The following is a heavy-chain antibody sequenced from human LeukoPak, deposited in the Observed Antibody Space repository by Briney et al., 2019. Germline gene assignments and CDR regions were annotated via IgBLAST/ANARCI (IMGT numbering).Heavy chain of an antibody. D-gene: IGHD6-19*01. V-gene: IGHV3-43*02. J-gene: IGHJ4*02. CDR3: AKGGQWLVAL. Sequence: GGSLRLSCAASAFTFDDYTMQWVRQAPGKGLEWVSLISGVGRTMHYADSVKGRFTISRDNSKNSLYLQMNSLRTEDTAFYYCAKGGQWLVALWGQGTLVTVS. CDR1: AFTFDDYT. CDR2: ISGVGRTM.